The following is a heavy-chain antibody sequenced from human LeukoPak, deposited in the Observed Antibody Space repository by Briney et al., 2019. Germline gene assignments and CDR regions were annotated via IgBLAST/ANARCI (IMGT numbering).Heavy chain of an antibody. D-gene: IGHD6-13*01. CDR1: GFTFSSYS. V-gene: IGHV3-21*01. CDR2: ISSSSYI. J-gene: IGHJ4*02. CDR3: AIIPRAAAGPSARSPFHY. Sequence: GGSLRLSCAASGFTFSSYSMNWVRQAPGKGLEWVSSISSSSYIYYADSVKGRFTISRDNAKNSLYLQMNSLRAEDTAVYYCAIIPRAAAGPSARSPFHYWGQGTLVTVSS.